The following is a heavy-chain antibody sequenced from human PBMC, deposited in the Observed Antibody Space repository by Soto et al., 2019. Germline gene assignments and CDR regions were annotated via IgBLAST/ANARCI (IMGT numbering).Heavy chain of an antibody. Sequence: SETLSLTCAVSGYSISSGYYWGWIRQPPGKGLEWIGSIYHSGSTYYNPSLKSRVTISVDTSKNQFSLKLSSVTAADTAVYYCARGIGVTTFYFDYWGQGTLVTVSS. J-gene: IGHJ4*02. V-gene: IGHV4-38-2*01. CDR2: IYHSGST. CDR1: GYSISSGYY. CDR3: ARGIGVTTFYFDY. D-gene: IGHD4-17*01.